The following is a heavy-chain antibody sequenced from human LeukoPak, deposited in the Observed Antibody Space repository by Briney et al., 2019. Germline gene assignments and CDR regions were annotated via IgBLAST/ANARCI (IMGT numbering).Heavy chain of an antibody. CDR3: ARIRDGYNDAYDI. CDR2: INPGGDNT. V-gene: IGHV1-46*01. D-gene: IGHD5-24*01. Sequence: ASVKVSCKASGYTFSAYYMYWVRQAPGQGLEWMGLINPGGDNTDYAQNFQGRVTMTRDTSTSTVYMGLSSLRSEDTAVYYCARIRDGYNDAYDIWGQGTMVTVSS. J-gene: IGHJ3*02. CDR1: GYTFSAYY.